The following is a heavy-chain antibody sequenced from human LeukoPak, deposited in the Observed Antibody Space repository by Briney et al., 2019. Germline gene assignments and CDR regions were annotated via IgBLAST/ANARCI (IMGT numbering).Heavy chain of an antibody. Sequence: TPSETLSLTCSVSGRSINSGYWSWIRQPPGKGLEWIGLLYPSGSTNYNPSLKSRVTISVDTSSTQFSLKLSSMTAADTAVYYCAGGHYPLEYWGQGTLVTVSS. D-gene: IGHD1-26*01. J-gene: IGHJ4*02. V-gene: IGHV4-59*01. CDR2: LYPSGST. CDR1: GRSINSGY. CDR3: AGGHYPLEY.